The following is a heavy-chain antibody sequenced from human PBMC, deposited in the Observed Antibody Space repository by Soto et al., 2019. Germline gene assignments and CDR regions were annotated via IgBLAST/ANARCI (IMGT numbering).Heavy chain of an antibody. Sequence: SETLSLTCIGSNGSLNFYYWRWIRQPPGKELEWIGNIYYRGTTNYNPSFQSRVTMSIDTSKNQFSSILTSVTAADTAIYCCTIVATAVPSWGRGVLVTVSS. CDR2: IYYRGTT. J-gene: IGHJ5*02. D-gene: IGHD5-18*01. CDR3: TIVATAVPS. V-gene: IGHV4-59*12. CDR1: NGSLNFYY.